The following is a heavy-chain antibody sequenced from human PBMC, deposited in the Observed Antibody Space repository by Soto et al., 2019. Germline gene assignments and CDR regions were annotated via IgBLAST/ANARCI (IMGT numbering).Heavy chain of an antibody. J-gene: IGHJ6*02. CDR1: GGTFSSYA. Sequence: QVQLVQSGAEVQKPGSSVKVSCKASGGTFSSYAISWVRQSPGQGLEWMGGIIPIFGTANYAQKFQGRVTITADESTSTAYMELSSLRSEDTAVYYCARHGGGVGATTLSYYGMDVWGQGTTVTVSS. CDR2: IIPIFGTA. CDR3: ARHGGGVGATTLSYYGMDV. D-gene: IGHD1-26*01. V-gene: IGHV1-69*01.